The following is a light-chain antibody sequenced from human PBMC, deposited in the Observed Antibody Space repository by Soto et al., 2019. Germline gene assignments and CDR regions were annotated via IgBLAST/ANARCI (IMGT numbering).Light chain of an antibody. J-gene: IGKJ5*01. CDR3: QQSGSSST. CDR1: QSVNRL. V-gene: IGKV3-11*01. Sequence: EIVVTQSPSTLSLPQGERATLSCRASQSVNRLLAWYQQKPGQAPRLLIYGASNRATGIPDRFSGSGSGTDFTLTISRLEPEDFAVYYCQQSGSSSTFGQGTRLEIK. CDR2: GAS.